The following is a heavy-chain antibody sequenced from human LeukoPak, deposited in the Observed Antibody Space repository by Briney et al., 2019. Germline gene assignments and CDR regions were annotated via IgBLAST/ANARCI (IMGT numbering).Heavy chain of an antibody. Sequence: GGSLRLSCAASGFTFSNYWMSWVRQALGKGLEWVANIKQDGSEKYYVDSVKGRFTISRDNAKNSLYLQMNSLRAEDTAVYYCASTNQQPDDAFDIWGQGTMVTVSS. CDR2: IKQDGSEK. J-gene: IGHJ3*02. CDR3: ASTNQQPDDAFDI. V-gene: IGHV3-7*01. D-gene: IGHD2-8*01. CDR1: GFTFSNYW.